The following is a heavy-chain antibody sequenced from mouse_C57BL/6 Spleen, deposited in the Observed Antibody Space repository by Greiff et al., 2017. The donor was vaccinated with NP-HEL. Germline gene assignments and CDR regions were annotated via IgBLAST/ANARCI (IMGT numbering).Heavy chain of an antibody. Sequence: EVQLQESGPGLVKPSQSLSLTCSVTGYSITSGYYWNWIRQFPGNKLEWMGYISYDGSNNYNPSLKNRISITRDTSKNQFFLKLNSVTTEDTATYYCARALGDWDDYWGQGTTLTVSS. CDR1: GYSITSGYY. D-gene: IGHD4-1*01. J-gene: IGHJ2*01. V-gene: IGHV3-6*01. CDR3: ARALGDWDDY. CDR2: ISYDGSN.